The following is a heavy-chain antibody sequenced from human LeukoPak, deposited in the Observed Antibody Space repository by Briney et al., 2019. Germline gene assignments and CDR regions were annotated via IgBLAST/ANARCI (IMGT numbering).Heavy chain of an antibody. D-gene: IGHD2-2*02. J-gene: IGHJ6*03. V-gene: IGHV1-69*01. CDR1: GGTFSSYA. CDR3: ASSPQTYCSSTSCYTTTLRGYYYYYMDV. Sequence: SVKVSCKASGGTFSSYAISWVRQAPGQGLEWMGGIIPIFGTANYAQKFQGGVTITADESTSTAYMELSSLRSEDTAVYYCASSPQTYCSSTSCYTTTLRGYYYYYMDVWGKGTTVTVSS. CDR2: IIPIFGTA.